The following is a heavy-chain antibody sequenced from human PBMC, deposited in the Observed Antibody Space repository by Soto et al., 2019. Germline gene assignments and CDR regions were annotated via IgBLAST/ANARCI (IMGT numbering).Heavy chain of an antibody. CDR2: ISGSGGST. J-gene: IGHJ6*03. CDR1: GFTFSSYA. CDR3: EKGIRRPSDNGDTTSYYDMDV. Sequence: GGSLRLSCAASGFTFSSYAMSWVRQAPGKGLEWVSAISGSGGSTYYADSVKGRFTISRDNSKNTLYLQMNSLRAEDTAVYYCEKGIRRPSDNGDTTSYYDMDVWGKGTTVTVSS. D-gene: IGHD1-1*01. V-gene: IGHV3-23*01.